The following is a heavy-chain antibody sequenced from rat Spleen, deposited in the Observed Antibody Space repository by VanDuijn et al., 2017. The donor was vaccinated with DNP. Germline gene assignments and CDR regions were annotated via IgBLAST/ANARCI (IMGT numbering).Heavy chain of an antibody. CDR2: ISSSGDAS. V-gene: IGHV5-31*01. J-gene: IGHJ2*01. CDR1: GFTFNNYW. D-gene: IGHD1-1*01. CDR3: ATHYYSGWFDY. Sequence: EERLVESGGDLVQPGRSLKLSCVASGFTFNNYWMTWIRQVPGRGLEWVASISSSGDASFSPDSVKGRFTVSRDNRKSILYLQMDILRSEDTATYYCATHYYSGWFDYWGQGVMVTVSS.